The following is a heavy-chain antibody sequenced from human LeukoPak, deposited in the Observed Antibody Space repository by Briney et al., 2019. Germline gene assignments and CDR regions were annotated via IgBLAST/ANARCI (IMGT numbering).Heavy chain of an antibody. CDR1: GFTFSSYW. D-gene: IGHD3-16*01. CDR3: VSIPGG. V-gene: IGHV3-74*01. CDR2: INSDGSST. J-gene: IGHJ4*02. Sequence: QPGGSLRLSCAASGFTFSSYWMHWVRQAPEKGLVWVSRINSDGSSTSYADSVKGRFTISRDNAKNTLYLQMNTLRAEDTAVYYCVSIPGGWGQGILVTVSS.